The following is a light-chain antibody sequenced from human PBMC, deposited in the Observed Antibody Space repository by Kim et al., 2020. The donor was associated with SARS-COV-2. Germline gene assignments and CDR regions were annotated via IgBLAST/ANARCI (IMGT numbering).Light chain of an antibody. CDR3: QQYTPYAT. V-gene: IGKV1-5*03. CDR1: QNISNS. CDR2: ETS. J-gene: IGKJ1*01. Sequence: GDRVTITCRTSQNISNSLAWYQQKPGKPPKLLISETSTLKSGVPSRFSGSGSGTEFILTISSLQPDDFATYYCQQYTPYATFGQGTTVDIK.